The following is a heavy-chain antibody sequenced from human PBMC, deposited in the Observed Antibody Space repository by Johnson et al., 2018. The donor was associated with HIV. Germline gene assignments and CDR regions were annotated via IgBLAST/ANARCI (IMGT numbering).Heavy chain of an antibody. J-gene: IGHJ3*02. CDR2: IFIGGST. V-gene: IGHV3-66*01. CDR1: GFSFDDFA. CDR3: ARGEPTRAFDI. Sequence: VQLVESGGSVVRSGGSLRLSCVASGFSFDDFAVSWVRQVPGRGLEWVSVIFIGGSTYYADSVKGRFTISRDNSKNTLYLQMNSLRAEDTAVYYCARGEPTRAFDIWGQGTMVTVSS. D-gene: IGHD1-26*01.